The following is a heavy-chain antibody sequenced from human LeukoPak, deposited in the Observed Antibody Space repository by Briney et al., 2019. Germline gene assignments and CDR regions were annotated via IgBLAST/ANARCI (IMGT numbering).Heavy chain of an antibody. V-gene: IGHV4-39*07. J-gene: IGHJ3*02. CDR3: ARSFCDFWSGYCKDDAFDI. Sequence: SETLSLTCTVSGGSISSSSYYWGWIRQPPGRGLEWIGNIFYSGNTYYNSSLKSRVTISVDTSKNQFSLKLSSVTAADTAVYYCARSFCDFWSGYCKDDAFDIWGQGTTVTVSS. D-gene: IGHD3-3*01. CDR1: GGSISSSSYY. CDR2: IFYSGNT.